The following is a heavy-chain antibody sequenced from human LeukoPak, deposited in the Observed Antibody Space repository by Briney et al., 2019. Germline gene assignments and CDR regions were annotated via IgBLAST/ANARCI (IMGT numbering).Heavy chain of an antibody. CDR2: ISSSSSYI. Sequence: GGSLRLSCAASGFTFSWYTMNWVRQAPGKGLEWVSIISSSSSYIYYADSVKGRFTISRDNAKNSLYLQMNSLRAEDTAVYYCARTVVGATTAAFDIWGQGTIVTVSS. J-gene: IGHJ3*02. CDR1: GFTFSWYT. V-gene: IGHV3-21*01. D-gene: IGHD1-26*01. CDR3: ARTVVGATTAAFDI.